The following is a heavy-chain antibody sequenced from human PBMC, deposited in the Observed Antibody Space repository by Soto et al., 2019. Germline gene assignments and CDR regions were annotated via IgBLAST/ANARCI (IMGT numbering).Heavy chain of an antibody. CDR1: GFTFNSYA. CDR3: ARDYRCGGGSCYYDWYFDL. CDR2: ISYDGSTK. V-gene: IGHV3-30-3*01. J-gene: IGHJ2*01. Sequence: QVQLVESGGGVVQPGRSPRLSCAASGFTFNSYAMHWVRQAPGKGLEWVAIISYDGSTKYYADSVKGRFTISRDNSKNTRYLEMNSLRTEDTAVYYCARDYRCGGGSCYYDWYFDLWGRGTLVTVSS. D-gene: IGHD2-15*01.